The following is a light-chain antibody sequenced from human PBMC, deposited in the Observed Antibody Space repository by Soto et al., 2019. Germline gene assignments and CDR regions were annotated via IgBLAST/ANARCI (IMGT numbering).Light chain of an antibody. CDR2: KAS. CDR3: QQYNSYPYT. V-gene: IGKV1-5*03. CDR1: QSISSW. Sequence: IQMTQSPSTLSASVGDRATITCRASQSISSWLAWYQQKPGKAPKLLIYKASSLESGVPSRFSGSGSGTEFTLTISSLQSDDFAVYYCQQYNSYPYTFGQGTRLEI. J-gene: IGKJ5*01.